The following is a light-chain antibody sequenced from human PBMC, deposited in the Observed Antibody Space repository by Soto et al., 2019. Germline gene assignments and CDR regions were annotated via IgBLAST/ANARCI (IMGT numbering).Light chain of an antibody. CDR1: QSISSY. CDR2: AAS. V-gene: IGKV1-39*01. CDR3: QQSYNTPRT. Sequence: DIQMTQSPSSLSASVGDRVTITYRASQSISSYLYWYQQKPGEAPELLIYAASTLQSGVPSRFSGSGSGTDFTLTISSLQPEDFATYYCQQSYNTPRTFGQGTKVDIK. J-gene: IGKJ1*01.